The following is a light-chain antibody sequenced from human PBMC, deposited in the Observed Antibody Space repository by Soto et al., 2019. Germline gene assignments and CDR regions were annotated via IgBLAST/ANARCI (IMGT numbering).Light chain of an antibody. V-gene: IGKV3-15*01. CDR1: QSVSSN. Sequence: EIVLTQSPATLSVSPGERATLSCRASQSVSSNLAWYQQKPGQAPRLLIYGASTRATGIPARVSGSGSGTELNLSISSLRSEDCAVDYCQQYNNCISWTFGQGTKVEIK. J-gene: IGKJ1*01. CDR3: QQYNNCISWT. CDR2: GAS.